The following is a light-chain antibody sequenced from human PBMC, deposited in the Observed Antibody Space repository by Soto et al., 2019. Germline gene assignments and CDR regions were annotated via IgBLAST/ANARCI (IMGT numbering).Light chain of an antibody. CDR3: VSYTDTDTLV. Sequence: QSALTQPASVSGSRGQSITIACLWLNTDVGQDKSVSWYQQGPGKAPKLLIFEVTNRPSGVSSRFSGSRSGNTASLTISGLQPDDEGDYFCVSYTDTDTLVFGTGTKVTVL. V-gene: IGLV2-14*01. CDR2: EVT. CDR1: NTDVGQDKS. J-gene: IGLJ1*01.